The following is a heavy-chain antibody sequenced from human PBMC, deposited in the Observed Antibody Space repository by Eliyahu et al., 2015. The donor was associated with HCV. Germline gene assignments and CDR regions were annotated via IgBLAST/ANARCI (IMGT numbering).Heavy chain of an antibody. J-gene: IGHJ4*02. Sequence: EVQLVQSGAEVXKPGESLKISCEGSGXXFTNYWIGWVRQMPGRGLEWMGIIYPGDSDTRYSPSFQGQVTISADKSINTAYLQWSSLKASDTAMYYCARRFTTSEFFDSWGQGTLVTVSS. V-gene: IGHV5-51*01. CDR1: GXXFTNYW. D-gene: IGHD2-2*01. CDR3: ARRFTTSEFFDS. CDR2: IYPGDSDT.